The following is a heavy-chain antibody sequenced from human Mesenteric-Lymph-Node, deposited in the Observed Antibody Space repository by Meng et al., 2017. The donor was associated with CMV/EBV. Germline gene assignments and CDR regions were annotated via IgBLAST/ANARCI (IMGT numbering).Heavy chain of an antibody. J-gene: IGHJ4*02. Sequence: SGFPVSRNSLRWVRQAPGKGLEWVSVIYSGGSTYYADSVKGRFTISRDNSKNTLYLQMNSLRAEDTAVYYCARLYYDILTGTIYFDYWGQGTLVTVSS. CDR1: GFPVSRNS. CDR3: ARLYYDILTGTIYFDY. CDR2: IYSGGST. V-gene: IGHV3-53*01. D-gene: IGHD3-9*01.